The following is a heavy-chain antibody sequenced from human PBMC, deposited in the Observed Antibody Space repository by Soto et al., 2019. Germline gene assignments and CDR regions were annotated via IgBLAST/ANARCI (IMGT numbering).Heavy chain of an antibody. Sequence: PGEPLKISCQGSGSSFTSYWIGWVRQMPGKGLEWMGILYPGDSDTRNSPSVQGHVSIPAYKSISTAYLQWISLKASDTSMYYCARLFSSYQLWVPTVWGQGTMVTVSS. CDR3: ARLFSSYQLWVPTV. CDR1: GSSFTSYW. D-gene: IGHD5-18*01. V-gene: IGHV5-51*01. CDR2: LYPGDSDT. J-gene: IGHJ3*01.